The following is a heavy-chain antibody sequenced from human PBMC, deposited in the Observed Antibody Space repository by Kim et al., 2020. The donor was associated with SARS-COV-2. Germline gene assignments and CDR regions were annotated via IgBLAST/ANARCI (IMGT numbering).Heavy chain of an antibody. J-gene: IGHJ4*02. CDR3: ARTWARDGYNDY. D-gene: IGHD5-12*01. Sequence: YAVSVKSRITINPDTSKNQFDLQLNSVTPEDTAVYYCARTWARDGYNDYWGQGTLVTVSS. V-gene: IGHV6-1*01.